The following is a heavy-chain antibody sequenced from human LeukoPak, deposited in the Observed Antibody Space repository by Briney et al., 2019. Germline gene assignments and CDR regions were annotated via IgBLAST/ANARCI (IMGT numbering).Heavy chain of an antibody. D-gene: IGHD1-7*01. J-gene: IGHJ5*02. Sequence: NPGGSLRLSCAASGFSFNTYSMTWVRQAPGKGLEWVSIISRTSESTFYADSVKGRFTISRDNAKNSLYLQMNGLRADDTATYYCARGATDTTRWFDPWGQGTLVTVSS. CDR3: ARGATDTTRWFDP. CDR2: ISRTSEST. CDR1: GFSFNTYS. V-gene: IGHV3-21*01.